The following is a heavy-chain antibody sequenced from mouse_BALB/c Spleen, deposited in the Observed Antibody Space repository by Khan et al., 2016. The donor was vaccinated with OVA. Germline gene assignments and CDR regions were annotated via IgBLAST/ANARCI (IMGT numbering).Heavy chain of an antibody. CDR3: ERDGAHHRNDGWLAY. CDR2: INPSNGYT. CDR1: GYTFTNYT. J-gene: IGHJ3*01. Sequence: QVQLQQSGAELARPGASVKMSCKASGYTFTNYTIHWIKQRPGQGLEWIGYINPSNGYTNYNQKFKDKATLTTDKSSTTAYLQLSSLTSDESAVYIGERDGAHHRNDGWLAYWGQGTLVTVSS. V-gene: IGHV1-4*01. D-gene: IGHD2-14*01.